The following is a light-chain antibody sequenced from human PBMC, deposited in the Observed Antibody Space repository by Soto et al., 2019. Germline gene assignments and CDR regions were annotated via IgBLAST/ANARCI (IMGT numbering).Light chain of an antibody. V-gene: IGKV3-20*01. CDR1: QSVSSSS. J-gene: IGKJ4*01. Sequence: EIVLTQSPATLSLSPGERATLSCRASQSVSSSSLAWYQQKPGQAPRLLIYGASRRATGIPDRFSGSGSGSDFTLTISRLQPEDFAVYYCQQFRGSPLTFGGGTKVDIK. CDR3: QQFRGSPLT. CDR2: GAS.